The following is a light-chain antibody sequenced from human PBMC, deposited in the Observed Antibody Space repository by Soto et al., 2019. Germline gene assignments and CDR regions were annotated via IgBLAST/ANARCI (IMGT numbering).Light chain of an antibody. CDR3: SSYAGSNKL. J-gene: IGLJ3*02. V-gene: IGLV2-8*01. CDR2: EVT. Sequence: QSALTQPPSASGSLGQSVTISCTGTSSDIGGYEHVSWYQQYPGKAPKLMIYEVTRRPSGVPDRFSGSKSGNTASLTVSGLQAEDEADYYCSSYAGSNKLFGGGTQLPS. CDR1: SSDIGGYEH.